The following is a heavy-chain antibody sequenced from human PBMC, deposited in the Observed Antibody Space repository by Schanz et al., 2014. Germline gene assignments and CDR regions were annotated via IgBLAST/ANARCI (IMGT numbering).Heavy chain of an antibody. CDR2: IGTSGGT. V-gene: IGHV3-23*04. Sequence: EVQLAESGGGLVQPGGSLRLSCAASGFSFSSYAMGWVRQAPGKGLEWVSTIGTSGGTNYAESVKGRFTISRDNSKNTLYLQMNSLRAEDTAVYYCARIGGSVFDYWAQGTLVTVSS. D-gene: IGHD3-10*01. J-gene: IGHJ4*02. CDR3: ARIGGSVFDY. CDR1: GFSFSSYA.